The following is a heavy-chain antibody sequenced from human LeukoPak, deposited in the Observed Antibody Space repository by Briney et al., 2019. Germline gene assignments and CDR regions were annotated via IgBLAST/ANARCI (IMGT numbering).Heavy chain of an antibody. V-gene: IGHV3-23*01. Sequence: GGSLRLSCAASGFTFNTYAISWVRQAPGKGLEWVSGISGSGERVFYAGSVKGRFTISRDNSKNTLYLQMNSLGAEDTAVYYCAKEGVWGTSRYTVYHFDSWGQGTLVSVSS. D-gene: IGHD3-16*02. CDR2: ISGSGERV. J-gene: IGHJ4*02. CDR3: AKEGVWGTSRYTVYHFDS. CDR1: GFTFNTYA.